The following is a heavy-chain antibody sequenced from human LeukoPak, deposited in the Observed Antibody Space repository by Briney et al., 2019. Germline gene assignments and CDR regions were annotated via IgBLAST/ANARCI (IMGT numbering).Heavy chain of an antibody. CDR1: GFTFDDYG. V-gene: IGHV3-20*01. D-gene: IGHD3-22*01. CDR3: ARVYDSSGPEGDYFDY. Sequence: PGGSLRLSCAASGFTFDDYGMSWVRQAPGKGLEWVSGINWNGGSTGYADSVKGRFTISRDNAKNSLYLQMNSLRAEDTALYHCARVYDSSGPEGDYFDYWGQGTLVTVSS. CDR2: INWNGGST. J-gene: IGHJ4*02.